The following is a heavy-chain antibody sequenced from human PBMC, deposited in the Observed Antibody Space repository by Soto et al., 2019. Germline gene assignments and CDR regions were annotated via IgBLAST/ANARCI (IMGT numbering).Heavy chain of an antibody. Sequence: QVQLVQSGAELKKPGASVTVSCKASGYTFTGHDLHWVRQAPGQGLEWMGWIKANGGATKYARKFQGRVTMPRDTSTTTAYLELNSLRSDDTAVYFCARVGSYSDGSSYPYWGQGTLVTVSA. J-gene: IGHJ4*02. CDR1: GYTFTGHD. CDR3: ARVGSYSDGSSYPY. V-gene: IGHV1-2*02. CDR2: IKANGGAT. D-gene: IGHD6-6*01.